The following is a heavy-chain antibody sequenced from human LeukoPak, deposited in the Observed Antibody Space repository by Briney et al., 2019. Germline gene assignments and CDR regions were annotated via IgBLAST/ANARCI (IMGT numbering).Heavy chain of an antibody. CDR2: IHYSGST. J-gene: IGHJ6*03. CDR1: GGSLSSYY. V-gene: IGHV4-59*01. Sequence: SETLCLPCTVSGGSLSSYYGRWIRHPPGKGLEWIRYIHYSGSTNYNPSLKSRVTISVDTSKNQFSLKLSSVSAADTAVYYCARVVPAANYYYYMDVWGKGTTGTISS. D-gene: IGHD2-2*01. CDR3: ARVVPAANYYYYMDV.